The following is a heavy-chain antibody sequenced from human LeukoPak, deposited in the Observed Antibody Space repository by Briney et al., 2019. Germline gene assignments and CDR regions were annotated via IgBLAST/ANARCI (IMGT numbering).Heavy chain of an antibody. D-gene: IGHD3-10*01. CDR2: INPNSGGT. J-gene: IGHJ4*02. Sequence: ASVKVSCKASGYTFTGYYMHWVRQALGQGLEWMGWINPNSGGTNYAQKFQGRVTMTRDTSISTAYMELSRLRSDDTAVYYCARDRITMVRGVMGYGYWGQGTLVTVSS. CDR3: ARDRITMVRGVMGYGY. V-gene: IGHV1-2*02. CDR1: GYTFTGYY.